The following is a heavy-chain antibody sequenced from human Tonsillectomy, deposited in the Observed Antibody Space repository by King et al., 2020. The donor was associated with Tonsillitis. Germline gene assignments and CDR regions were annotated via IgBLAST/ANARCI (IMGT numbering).Heavy chain of an antibody. D-gene: IGHD3-9*01. J-gene: IGHJ3*02. V-gene: IGHV5-51*03. CDR3: ARTYYDVLTGLLGGAFDI. Sequence: QLVQSGAEVKKPGESLKISCQASGYSFTSYCIGWVRQMPGKGLEWMGIIYPGDSDTRYNPSFQAHGTISADKSIGTAYLQWSSLKASDTAMYYCARTYYDVLTGLLGGAFDIWGQGTMVTVSS. CDR2: IYPGDSDT. CDR1: GYSFTSYC.